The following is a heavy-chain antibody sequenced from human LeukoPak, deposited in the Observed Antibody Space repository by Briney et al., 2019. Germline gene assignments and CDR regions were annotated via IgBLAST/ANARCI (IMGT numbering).Heavy chain of an antibody. J-gene: IGHJ5*02. CDR3: ARGPYSSSWSAWFDP. V-gene: IGHV3-48*03. D-gene: IGHD6-13*01. CDR2: ISSSGTSI. Sequence: GGSLRLSCAASGFTFSSHEMNWVRQAPGKGLEWVSYISSSGTSIYYADTVNGRFTISRDNGKNSLYLQMNSLRAEDTAFYYCARGPYSSSWSAWFDPWGQGTLVTVSS. CDR1: GFTFSSHE.